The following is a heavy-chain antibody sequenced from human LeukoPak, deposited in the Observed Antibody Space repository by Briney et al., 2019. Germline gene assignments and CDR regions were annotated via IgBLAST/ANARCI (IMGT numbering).Heavy chain of an antibody. CDR3: ARGYYDFWSGSLDY. CDR1: GGSISSYY. Sequence: PSETLSLTCTVSGGSISSYYWSWIRQPPGKGLEWIGYIYYSGSTNYNPSLKSRVTISVDTSKNQFSLKLSSVTAPDTAVYYCARGYYDFWSGSLDYWGQGTLVTVSS. J-gene: IGHJ4*02. D-gene: IGHD3-3*01. V-gene: IGHV4-59*01. CDR2: IYYSGST.